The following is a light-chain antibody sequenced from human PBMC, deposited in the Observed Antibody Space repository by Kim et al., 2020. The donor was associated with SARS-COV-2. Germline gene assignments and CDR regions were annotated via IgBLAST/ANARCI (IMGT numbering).Light chain of an antibody. CDR3: SSYSSSSPHV. CDR1: SSDVGPYTY. V-gene: IGLV2-14*03. Sequence: QSVTISCARTSSDVGPYTYVPWYQQHPGKAPKFMIDDVTNRPSGVSDRFSGSKSGNTASLSTSGLPAEDEADYYCSSYSSSSPHVFGTGTKVTVL. CDR2: DVT. J-gene: IGLJ1*01.